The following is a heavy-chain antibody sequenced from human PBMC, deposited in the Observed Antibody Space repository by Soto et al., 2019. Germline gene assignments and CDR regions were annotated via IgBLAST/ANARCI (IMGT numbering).Heavy chain of an antibody. CDR3: ASDCGTNDRPLGWYFDL. D-gene: IGHD1-26*01. V-gene: IGHV1-18*01. CDR1: GYTFTSYG. J-gene: IGHJ2*01. CDR2: ISAYNGNT. Sequence: ASVKVSCKASGYTFTSYGISWVRQAPGQGLEWMGWISAYNGNTNYAQKLQGRVTMTTDTSTSTAYMELRSLRSDDTAVYYCASDCGTNDRPLGWYFDLWGRGALLTVYS.